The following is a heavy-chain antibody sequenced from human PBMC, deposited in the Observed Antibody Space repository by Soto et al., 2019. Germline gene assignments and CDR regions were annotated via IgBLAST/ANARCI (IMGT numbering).Heavy chain of an antibody. Sequence: SVKVSCKASRVAFSKFIVTWVRQAPGLGLEWVGGIIPIFGTANYAQKFQGRVTITADESTSTSYLEVNNLRSEDTAVYYCAKVRYSSPMGYYYGMDVWGQGTTVTVSS. CDR2: IIPIFGTA. D-gene: IGHD6-19*01. J-gene: IGHJ6*02. V-gene: IGHV1-69*13. CDR1: RVAFSKFI. CDR3: AKVRYSSPMGYYYGMDV.